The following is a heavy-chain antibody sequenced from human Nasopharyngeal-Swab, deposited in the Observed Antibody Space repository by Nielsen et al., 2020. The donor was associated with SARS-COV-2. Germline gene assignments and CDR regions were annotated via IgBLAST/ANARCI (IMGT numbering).Heavy chain of an antibody. CDR3: AREGEYGTYDAPDY. CDR2: IVPALGLP. J-gene: IGHJ4*02. CDR1: GDTFTNSA. D-gene: IGHD2/OR15-2a*01. Sequence: SVKVSCKTSGDTFTNSAISWVRQAPGQGLEWMGGIVPALGLPNYAQKFRGRVTVSADRSTTTSYLELSSLRSEDTAIYYCAREGEYGTYDAPDYWGQGTLVTVSS. V-gene: IGHV1-69*10.